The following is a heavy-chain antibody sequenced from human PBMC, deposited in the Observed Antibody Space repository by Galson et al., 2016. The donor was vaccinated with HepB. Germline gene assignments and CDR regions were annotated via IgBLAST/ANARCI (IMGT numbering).Heavy chain of an antibody. J-gene: IGHJ4*02. CDR2: IKQDGSEK. D-gene: IGHD6-19*01. Sequence: SLRLSCAAPGIAFSGYWMSWVRQAPGKGLEWVANIKQDGSEKYYVDSVKGRFTISRHNAKNSLYLQMNSLRADDTAVYYCARLVEVARFDHWGQGTLVTVSS. CDR3: ARLVEVARFDH. CDR1: GIAFSGYW. V-gene: IGHV3-7*03.